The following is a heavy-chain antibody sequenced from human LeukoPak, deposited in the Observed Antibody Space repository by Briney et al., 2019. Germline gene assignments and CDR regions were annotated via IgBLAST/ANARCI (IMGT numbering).Heavy chain of an antibody. CDR1: GGSISSGGYY. V-gene: IGHV4-31*03. Sequence: SETLSLTCTVSGGSISSGGYYWSWIRQHPGKGLEWIGYIYYSGSTYYNPSLKSRVTISVDTSKNQFSLKLSSVTAADTAFYYCAKGGVTTIYDGTDYWGQGTLVTVSS. J-gene: IGHJ4*02. CDR3: AKGGVTTIYDGTDY. CDR2: IYYSGST. D-gene: IGHD4-17*01.